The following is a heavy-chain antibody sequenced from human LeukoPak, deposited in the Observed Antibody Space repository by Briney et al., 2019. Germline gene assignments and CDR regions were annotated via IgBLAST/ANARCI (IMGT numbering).Heavy chain of an antibody. J-gene: IGHJ4*02. CDR2: IIPIFGTA. D-gene: IGHD3-3*01. Sequence: SVKVSCKASGGTFSSYAISWVRQAPGQGLEWMGGIIPIFGTANYAQKFQGRVTITADESTSTAYMELSSLRVEDTAVYFCAKGGHHFNPFFYCGQGTLVTVSS. V-gene: IGHV1-69*01. CDR3: AKGGHHFNPFFY. CDR1: GGTFSSYA.